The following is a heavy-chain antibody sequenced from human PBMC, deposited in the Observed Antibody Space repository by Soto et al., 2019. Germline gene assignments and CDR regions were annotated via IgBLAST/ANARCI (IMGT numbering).Heavy chain of an antibody. CDR2: ISAYNGNT. D-gene: IGHD3-22*01. CDR3: ARDQYYDSSGFLAASDI. Sequence: ASVKVSCKASGYTFTSYGISWVRQAPGQGLEWMGWISAYNGNTNYAQKLQDRVIMTTDTSTSAAYMELRSLRSDDTAVYYCARDQYYDSSGFLAASDIWGQGTMVTVSS. J-gene: IGHJ3*02. CDR1: GYTFTSYG. V-gene: IGHV1-18*04.